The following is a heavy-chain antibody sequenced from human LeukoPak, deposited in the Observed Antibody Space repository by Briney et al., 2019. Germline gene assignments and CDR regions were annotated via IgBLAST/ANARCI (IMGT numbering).Heavy chain of an antibody. CDR1: GESISGFY. Sequence: SETLSLTCTVSGESISGFYWTWIRQPPGKGLEWIGSIYYSGSTYYNPSLKSRVTISVDTSKNQFSLKLSSVTAADTAMYYCARLRSLWGLDPWGQGTLVTVSS. J-gene: IGHJ5*02. CDR3: ARLRSLWGLDP. D-gene: IGHD3-16*01. CDR2: IYYSGST. V-gene: IGHV4-59*05.